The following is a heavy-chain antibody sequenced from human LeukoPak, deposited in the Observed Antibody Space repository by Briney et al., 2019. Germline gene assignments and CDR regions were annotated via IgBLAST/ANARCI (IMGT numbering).Heavy chain of an antibody. V-gene: IGHV4-4*07. J-gene: IGHJ4*02. Sequence: SETLSLTCTVSSGFSSSFYWSWIRQPAGKGLEWIGRIYINGNTNYSPSLKSRATMSVGTSKNQFSLKLTSVTAADTAVYYCAREFTYWGQGILVAVSS. CDR1: SGFSSSFY. CDR3: AREFTY. CDR2: IYINGNT.